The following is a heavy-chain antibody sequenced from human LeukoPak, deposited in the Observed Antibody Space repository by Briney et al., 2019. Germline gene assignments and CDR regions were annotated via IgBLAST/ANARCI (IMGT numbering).Heavy chain of an antibody. J-gene: IGHJ6*03. D-gene: IGHD2/OR15-2a*01. V-gene: IGHV1-69*06. CDR2: IIPMFASA. CDR1: GGTFSSYA. Sequence: GASVKVSCKASGGTFSSYAISWVRQAPGQGLEWMAGIIPMFASANYAQKFQGRVTITADKSTSTAYMELSSLRSEDTAVYYCARGGYPHTTKYMDVWGKGTTVTVSS. CDR3: ARGGYPHTTKYMDV.